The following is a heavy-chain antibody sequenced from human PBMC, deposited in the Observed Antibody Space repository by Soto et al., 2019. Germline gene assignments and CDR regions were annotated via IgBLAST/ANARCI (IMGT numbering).Heavy chain of an antibody. CDR1: GFNFNYYS. CDR2: ISSSSGYI. Sequence: PXGSLRLSCTASGFNFNYYSMNWIRQAPGKGLEWVSSISSSSGYIYYADSVKGRFTISRDNAQNSLFLQMSSLRAEDTAVYYCARAGAGGGTSPKYFYYYGMDVWGQGTTVTVSS. V-gene: IGHV3-21*01. J-gene: IGHJ6*02. D-gene: IGHD1-7*01. CDR3: ARAGAGGGTSPKYFYYYGMDV.